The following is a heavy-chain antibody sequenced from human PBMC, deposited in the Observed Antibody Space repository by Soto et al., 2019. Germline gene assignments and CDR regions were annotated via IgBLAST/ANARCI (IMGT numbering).Heavy chain of an antibody. CDR3: ARDDIVVVVAATLLYGMDV. Sequence: ASVNVSCKASGYTFTSYGISWVRQAPGQGLEWMGWISAYNGNTNYAQKLQGRVTMTTDTSTSTAYMELRSLRSDDTAVYYCARDDIVVVVAATLLYGMDVWGQGTTVTVSS. CDR2: ISAYNGNT. D-gene: IGHD2-15*01. J-gene: IGHJ6*02. V-gene: IGHV1-18*01. CDR1: GYTFTSYG.